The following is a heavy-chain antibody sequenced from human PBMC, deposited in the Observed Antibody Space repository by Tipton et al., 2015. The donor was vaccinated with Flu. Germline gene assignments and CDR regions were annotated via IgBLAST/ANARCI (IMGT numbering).Heavy chain of an antibody. CDR3: ARDDAAIPAAIRD. CDR1: GGSVSSGYYY. Sequence: TLSLTCSVSGGSVSSGYYYWSWIRQPPGRALEWIGYIYYSGATSYNPSLKSLVTISVDTSKTQLSLKLNSVTAADTAVYYCARDDAAIPAAIRDWGQGTLVTVSS. CDR2: IYYSGAT. D-gene: IGHD2-2*02. J-gene: IGHJ4*02. V-gene: IGHV4-61*01.